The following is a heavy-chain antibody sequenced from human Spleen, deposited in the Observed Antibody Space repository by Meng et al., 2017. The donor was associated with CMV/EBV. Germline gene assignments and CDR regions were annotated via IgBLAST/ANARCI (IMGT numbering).Heavy chain of an antibody. CDR2: IYYSGIT. Sequence: TVYGASITSGGYYWSWIRQRPGKGLEWIGFIYYSGITYYNPSLKSRTTMSADTSKNQFSLKLKSVTAADTAVYYCARHFYGDTSWFDPWGQGTLVTVSS. D-gene: IGHD4-17*01. V-gene: IGHV4-31*02. J-gene: IGHJ5*02. CDR1: GASITSGGYY. CDR3: ARHFYGDTSWFDP.